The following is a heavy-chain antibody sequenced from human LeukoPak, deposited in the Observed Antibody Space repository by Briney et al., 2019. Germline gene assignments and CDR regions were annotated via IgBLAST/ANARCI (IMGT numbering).Heavy chain of an antibody. CDR3: ARVEFDPEDIVVVPAATPYGAFDI. CDR2: INPNSGGT. J-gene: IGHJ3*02. CDR1: GYTFTGYY. Sequence: ASMTVSCTASGYTFTGYYMHWVRQAPGQGLEWMGWINPNSGGTNYAQKFQDRVTMTRDTSISTAYMELSRLRSDDTAVYYCARVEFDPEDIVVVPAATPYGAFDIWGQGTMVTVSS. V-gene: IGHV1-2*02. D-gene: IGHD2-2*01.